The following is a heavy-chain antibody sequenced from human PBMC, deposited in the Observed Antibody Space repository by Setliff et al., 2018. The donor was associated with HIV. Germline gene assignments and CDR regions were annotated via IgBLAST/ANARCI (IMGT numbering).Heavy chain of an antibody. CDR2: FYYSGGT. CDR1: GGSINSGEYY. Sequence: SETLSLTCTVSGGSINSGEYYWSWSRQRPGKGLEGIAYFYYSGGTYYNPSLKSRVTISVDTSKNQFSLKLSSVTAADTAVYYCARVQVGGYNFYFDYWGQGTLVTVSS. J-gene: IGHJ4*02. CDR3: ARVQVGGYNFYFDY. V-gene: IGHV4-39*01. D-gene: IGHD5-12*01.